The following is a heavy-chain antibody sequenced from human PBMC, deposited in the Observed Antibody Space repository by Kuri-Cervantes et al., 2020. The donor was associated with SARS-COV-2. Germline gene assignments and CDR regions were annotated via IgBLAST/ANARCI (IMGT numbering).Heavy chain of an antibody. D-gene: IGHD6-13*01. CDR1: GFTFSSYS. Sequence: GESLKISCAASGFTFSSYSMNWVRQAPGKGLEWVSSISSSSSYIYYADSVKGRFTISRDNSKNTLYLQMNSLRAEDTAVYYCAKDARAAAGHFDYWGQGTLVTVSS. CDR2: ISSSSSYI. V-gene: IGHV3-21*01. J-gene: IGHJ4*02. CDR3: AKDARAAAGHFDY.